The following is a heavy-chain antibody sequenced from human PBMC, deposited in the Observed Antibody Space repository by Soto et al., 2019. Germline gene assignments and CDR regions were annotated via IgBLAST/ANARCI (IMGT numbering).Heavy chain of an antibody. Sequence: SETLSLTCAVYGGSFSGYYWSWIRQPPGKGLEWIGEINHSGSTNYNPSLKSRVTISVDTSKNQFSLKLSSVTAADTAVYHCARDLLLWFGTNYYYYGMDVWGQGTTVTVSS. D-gene: IGHD3-10*01. CDR1: GGSFSGYY. CDR3: ARDLLLWFGTNYYYYGMDV. CDR2: INHSGST. J-gene: IGHJ6*02. V-gene: IGHV4-34*01.